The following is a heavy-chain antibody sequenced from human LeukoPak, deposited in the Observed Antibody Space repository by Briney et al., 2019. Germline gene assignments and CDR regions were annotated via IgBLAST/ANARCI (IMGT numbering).Heavy chain of an antibody. J-gene: IGHJ4*02. CDR3: ARGRYSWDWGYYFDY. CDR1: GFTFSSYA. CDR2: ISYDGSNK. Sequence: PGRSLRLSCAASGFTFSSYAMHWVRQAPGKGLEWVAVISYDGSNKYYADSVKGRFTISRDNSKNTLYLQMNSLRAEDTAVYYCARGRYSWDWGYYFDYWGQGTLVTVSS. D-gene: IGHD5-18*01. V-gene: IGHV3-30-3*01.